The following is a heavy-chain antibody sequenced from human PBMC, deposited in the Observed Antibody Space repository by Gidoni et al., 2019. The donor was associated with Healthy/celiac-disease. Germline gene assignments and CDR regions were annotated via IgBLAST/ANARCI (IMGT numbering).Heavy chain of an antibody. V-gene: IGHV1-2*02. CDR3: AARAPKVSDYYYYGMDV. Sequence: QVQLVQSGAEVKKPGASVKVSCKASGYTFTGYYMHWVRQAPGQGLEWMGWINPNSGGTNYAQKFQGRVTMTRDTSISTAYMELSRLRSDDTAVYYCAARAPKVSDYYYYGMDVWGQGTTVTVSS. CDR2: INPNSGGT. CDR1: GYTFTGYY. J-gene: IGHJ6*02.